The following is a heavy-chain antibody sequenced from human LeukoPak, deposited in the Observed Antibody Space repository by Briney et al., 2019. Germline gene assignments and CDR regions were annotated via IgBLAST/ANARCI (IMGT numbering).Heavy chain of an antibody. CDR1: GFTFSSYA. D-gene: IGHD3-10*01. CDR2: ISGSGDRT. J-gene: IGHJ4*02. V-gene: IGHV3-23*01. Sequence: GGSLRLSCAASGFTFSSYAMNWVRQAPGKGLEWVSSISGSGDRTYYADSVRGRFTISRDNSKNTLNLQMNSLRAEDTAVYYCAKVRHPYGPPDQYFDHWGQGTLVTVSS. CDR3: AKVRHPYGPPDQYFDH.